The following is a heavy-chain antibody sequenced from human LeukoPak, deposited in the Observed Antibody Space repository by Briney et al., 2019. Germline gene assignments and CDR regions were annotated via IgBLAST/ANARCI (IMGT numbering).Heavy chain of an antibody. CDR2: IYSGGGT. CDR3: ASPYYYASGSFDI. V-gene: IGHV3-53*01. Sequence: PGGSLRLSCAASGFTVSSNYISWVRQAPGKGLEWVSVIYSGGGTNYADSVKGRFTISRDNSKNTLYLQMNSLRAEDTAVYYCASPYYYASGSFDIWGQGTLVTVSS. D-gene: IGHD3-10*01. J-gene: IGHJ4*02. CDR1: GFTVSSNY.